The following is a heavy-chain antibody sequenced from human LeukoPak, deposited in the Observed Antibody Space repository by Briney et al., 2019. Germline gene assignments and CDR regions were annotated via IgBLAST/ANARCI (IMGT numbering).Heavy chain of an antibody. V-gene: IGHV1-18*01. D-gene: IGHD6-13*01. CDR1: GYTFTSYG. J-gene: IGHJ4*02. CDR3: ASSRGYSSSWSPFDY. CDR2: ISAYNGNT. Sequence: ASVKVSFKASGYTFTSYGISWVRRAPGQGLEWMGWISAYNGNTNYAKKLQGRVTMTTDTSTRTDYMELRSLRSDDTAVYYCASSRGYSSSWSPFDYWGQGTLVTVSS.